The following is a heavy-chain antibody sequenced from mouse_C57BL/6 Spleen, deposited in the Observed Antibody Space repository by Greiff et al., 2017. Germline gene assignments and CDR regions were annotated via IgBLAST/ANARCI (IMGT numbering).Heavy chain of an antibody. V-gene: IGHV5-9*01. CDR1: GFTFSSYT. J-gene: IGHJ1*03. D-gene: IGHD3-1*01. CDR2: ISGGGGNT. CDR3: ASRGRDWYFDV. Sequence: EVKLVESGGGLVKPGGSLKLSCAASGFTFSSYTMSWVRQTPEKRLEWVATISGGGGNTYYPDSVKGRFTIYRDNAKNTLYLQMSSLRSEDTALYYCASRGRDWYFDVWGTGTTVTVSS.